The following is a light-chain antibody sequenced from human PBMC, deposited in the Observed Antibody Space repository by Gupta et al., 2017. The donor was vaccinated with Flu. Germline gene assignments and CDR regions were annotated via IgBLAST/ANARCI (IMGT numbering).Light chain of an antibody. V-gene: IGKV3-20*01. J-gene: IGKJ4*01. CDR1: QSVSYY. Sequence: EKATPSCRASQSVSYYLAWYQLKPGQAPRLLIYGTVNRATGIPDRFSGSGAGTDFTLTINRLEPEDSGVYFCQQFSGSPSITFGGGTRVEIK. CDR2: GTV. CDR3: QQFSGSPSIT.